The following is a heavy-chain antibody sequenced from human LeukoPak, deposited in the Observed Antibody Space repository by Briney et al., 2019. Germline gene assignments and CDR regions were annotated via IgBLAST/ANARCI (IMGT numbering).Heavy chain of an antibody. CDR1: GGSISSGDYY. CDR2: IYYSGST. D-gene: IGHD2-2*01. Sequence: SQTLSLTCTVSGGSISSGDYYWSWIRQPPGTGLEWIGYIYYSGSTYYNPSLKSRVTISVDTSKNQFSLKLSSVTAADTAVYYCARTHIVVVPAARLGGFDYWGQGTLVTVSS. J-gene: IGHJ4*02. CDR3: ARTHIVVVPAARLGGFDY. V-gene: IGHV4-30-4*08.